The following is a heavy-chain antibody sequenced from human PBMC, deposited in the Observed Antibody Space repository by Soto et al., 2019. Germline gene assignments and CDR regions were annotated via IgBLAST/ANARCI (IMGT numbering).Heavy chain of an antibody. V-gene: IGHV4-59*08. D-gene: IGHD3-9*01. CDR2: IFYFGST. CDR3: ARHSPDFDWLSQFDY. Sequence: QVQLQESGPGLVKPSETLSLTCTVSGGSISSYYWSWLRQTPGKGLEWIGYIFYFGSTNYNPSLKSRVTLSIDTSKNQLSLKLSSVPAADTAVYYCARHSPDFDWLSQFDYWGQGTLVTVSS. CDR1: GGSISSYY. J-gene: IGHJ4*02.